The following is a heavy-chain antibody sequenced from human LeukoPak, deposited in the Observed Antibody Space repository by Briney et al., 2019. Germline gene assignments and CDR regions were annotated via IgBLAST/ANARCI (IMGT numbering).Heavy chain of an antibody. CDR2: IYYSGST. D-gene: IGHD3-9*01. CDR1: GGSISSSSYY. J-gene: IGHJ4*02. Sequence: SETLSLTCTVSGGSISSSSYYWGWIRQPPGKGLEWIGSIYYSGSTYYNPSLKSRVTISVDTSKNQFSLKLSSVTAADTAVYYCARQPPSYDILTGYYPNYFDYWGQGTLVTVSS. CDR3: ARQPPSYDILTGYYPNYFDY. V-gene: IGHV4-39*01.